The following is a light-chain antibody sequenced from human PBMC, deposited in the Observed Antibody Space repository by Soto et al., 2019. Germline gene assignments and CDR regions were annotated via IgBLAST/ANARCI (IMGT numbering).Light chain of an antibody. Sequence: EIVLTQSPGTLSLSPGERATLSCMASQSVSSSYLAWYQQKPGQAPRLLIYGASSRATGIPDRFSGSGSGTDFTVTISRLEPEDFAVYYWQQYGSSRTFGQGTKVEIK. J-gene: IGKJ1*01. CDR3: QQYGSSRT. CDR1: QSVSSSY. CDR2: GAS. V-gene: IGKV3-20*01.